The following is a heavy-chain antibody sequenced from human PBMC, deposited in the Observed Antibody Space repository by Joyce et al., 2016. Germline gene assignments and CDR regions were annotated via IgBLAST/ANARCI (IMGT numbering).Heavy chain of an antibody. Sequence: EVQLVESGGALVQPGGSPKLSCAASGFTVSSHYMSWVRQAPGKGLEWVSVIYSGGGTYYADSVRGRFTSSRDYSKNMVFLQMNSLTAEDTALYYCGTSDCRGDCRKLDYWGQGTLVTVSS. CDR2: IYSGGGT. J-gene: IGHJ4*02. CDR3: GTSDCRGDCRKLDY. V-gene: IGHV3-66*01. CDR1: GFTVSSHY. D-gene: IGHD2-21*02.